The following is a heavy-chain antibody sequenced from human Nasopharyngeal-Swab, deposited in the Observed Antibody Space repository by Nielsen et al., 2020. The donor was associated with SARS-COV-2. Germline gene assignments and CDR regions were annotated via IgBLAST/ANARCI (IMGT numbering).Heavy chain of an antibody. D-gene: IGHD2-2*01. V-gene: IGHV1-69*13. Sequence: SVKVSCKASGGTFNNYAINWVRQAPGQGLEWMGGIIPIFGTGKYAQKFQGRVTITADESTSTAYMELSSLRSEDTAVYYCARVVRYCSSTSCYFSDYWGQGTLVTVSS. CDR3: ARVVRYCSSTSCYFSDY. CDR2: IIPIFGTG. J-gene: IGHJ4*02. CDR1: GGTFNNYA.